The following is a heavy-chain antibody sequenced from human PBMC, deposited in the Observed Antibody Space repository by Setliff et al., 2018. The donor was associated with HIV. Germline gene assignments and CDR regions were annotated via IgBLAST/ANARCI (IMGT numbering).Heavy chain of an antibody. Sequence: RASVMVSCKASGYTFTNNVIHWVRQAPGQRLEWMGWIHAGSGDTQYSQKFQGRVTITRDTSASTVYMELSSLRSEDTAMYYCARDHPGIAYWGQGTMVTVSS. J-gene: IGHJ4*02. V-gene: IGHV1-3*01. CDR3: ARDHPGIAY. CDR2: IHAGSGDT. CDR1: GYTFTNNV.